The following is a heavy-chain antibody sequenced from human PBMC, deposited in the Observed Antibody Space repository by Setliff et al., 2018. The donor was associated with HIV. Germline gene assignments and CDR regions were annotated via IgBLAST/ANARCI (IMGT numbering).Heavy chain of an antibody. J-gene: IGHJ4*02. CDR3: ARSQPDTIFGVVVFDS. CDR1: TDSFSNRGFY. CDR2: VYYSGST. D-gene: IGHD3-3*01. Sequence: PSETLSLTCTVSTDSFSNRGFYWGWVRQPPGRGLEWIGSVYYSGSTYYNPSLKSRVTISVDTSKNQLSLKLTSMTAADTAVHYCARSQPDTIFGVVVFDSWGQGTLVTVS. V-gene: IGHV4-39*01.